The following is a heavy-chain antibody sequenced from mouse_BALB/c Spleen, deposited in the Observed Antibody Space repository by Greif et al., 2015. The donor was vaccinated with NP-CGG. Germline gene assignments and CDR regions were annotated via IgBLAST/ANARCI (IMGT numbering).Heavy chain of an antibody. J-gene: IGHJ2*01. V-gene: IGHV5-15*02. CDR2: ISNLAYSI. D-gene: IGHD1-1*01. CDR1: GFTFSDYG. CDR3: ARNYYGSSWYFDY. Sequence: EVKLMESGGGLVQPGGSRKLSCAASGFTFSDYGMAWVRQAPGKGPEWVAFISNLAYSIYYADTVTGRFTISRENAKNTLYLEMSSLRSEDTAMYYCARNYYGSSWYFDYWGQGTTLTVSS.